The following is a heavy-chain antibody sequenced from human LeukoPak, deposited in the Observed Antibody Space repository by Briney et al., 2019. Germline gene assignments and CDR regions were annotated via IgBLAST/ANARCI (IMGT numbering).Heavy chain of an antibody. CDR3: VRHDGRGGATTGAFDS. D-gene: IGHD4/OR15-4a*01. CDR1: AASISSSSHH. CDR2: IYYGQTI. Sequence: PSETLSLTCTISAASISSSSHHWGWIRQSPGKGLEWIVSIYYGQTIYYNPSLNSRVTISVVTSKDQFTLQLNSVTAADTAVYYCVRHDGRGGATTGAFDSWGQGSLVTVSS. J-gene: IGHJ5*01. V-gene: IGHV4-39*01.